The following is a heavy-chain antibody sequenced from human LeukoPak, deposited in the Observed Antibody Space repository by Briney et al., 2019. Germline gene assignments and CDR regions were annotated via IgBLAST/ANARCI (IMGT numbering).Heavy chain of an antibody. CDR3: ARYYGSGAGY. CDR2: IYPDDSDT. V-gene: IGHV5-51*01. J-gene: IGHJ4*02. Sequence: GESLKISCETSGYSFTTYWIGWVRQMPGTGLEWVGAIYPDDSDTRYSPSFQGQVVISADKSISTAYLQWSSLKAADTAMYYCARYYGSGAGYWGQGTLVTVSS. D-gene: IGHD3-10*01. CDR1: GYSFTTYW.